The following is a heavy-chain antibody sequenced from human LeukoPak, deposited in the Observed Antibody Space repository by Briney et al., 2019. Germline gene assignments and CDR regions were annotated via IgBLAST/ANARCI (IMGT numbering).Heavy chain of an antibody. J-gene: IGHJ5*02. D-gene: IGHD6-6*01. CDR3: AREKDSSSSFWFDP. Sequence: SETLSLTCAVYGGSFSGYYWSWIRQPPGKGLEWIGEINHSGSTNYNPSLKSRVTISVDTSKNQFSLKLSSVTAADTAVYYCAREKDSSSSFWFDPWGQGTLVTVSS. CDR1: GGSFSGYY. CDR2: INHSGST. V-gene: IGHV4-34*01.